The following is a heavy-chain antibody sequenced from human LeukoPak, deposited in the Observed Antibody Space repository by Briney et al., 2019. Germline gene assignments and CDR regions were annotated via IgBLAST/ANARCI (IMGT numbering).Heavy chain of an antibody. D-gene: IGHD3-16*01. V-gene: IGHV4-61*08. Sequence: PSETLSLTCTVSGGSVSSGDYYWSWIRQPPGKGLEWIGYIHYSGSTYYNPSLKSRITISVDTSKNQFSLRLSSVTAADTAVYFCARESSIMTEPYFDYWGQGTLVTVSS. CDR2: IHYSGST. CDR3: ARESSIMTEPYFDY. J-gene: IGHJ4*02. CDR1: GGSVSSGDYY.